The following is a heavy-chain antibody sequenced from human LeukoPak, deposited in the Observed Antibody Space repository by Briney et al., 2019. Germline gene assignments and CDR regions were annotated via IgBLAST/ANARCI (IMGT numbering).Heavy chain of an antibody. V-gene: IGHV4-38-2*01. CDR1: GYSISSGYY. J-gene: IGHJ3*02. CDR2: IYHSGST. Sequence: SETLSLTCAVSGYSISSGYYWGWIRQPPGKGLEWIGSIYHSGSTYYNPSLKSRVTISVDTSKNQFSLKLSSVTAADTAVYYCAVLFTIFGVVSSDAFDIGGQGTMVTVSS. D-gene: IGHD3-3*01. CDR3: AVLFTIFGVVSSDAFDI.